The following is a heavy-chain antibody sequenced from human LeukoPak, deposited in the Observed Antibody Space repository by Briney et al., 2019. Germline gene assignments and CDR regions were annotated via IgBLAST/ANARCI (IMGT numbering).Heavy chain of an antibody. Sequence: GGSLRLTCAASGFTFSRHWMHWVRQAPGKGLVWISRINSDASDTNYADFVKGRFTISRDNAKNTVYLQINSLRDEDTAVYYCARICSSTDCLIPDWGQGTLVTVSS. J-gene: IGHJ4*02. CDR3: ARICSSTDCLIPD. D-gene: IGHD2-2*01. V-gene: IGHV3-74*01. CDR2: INSDASDT. CDR1: GFTFSRHW.